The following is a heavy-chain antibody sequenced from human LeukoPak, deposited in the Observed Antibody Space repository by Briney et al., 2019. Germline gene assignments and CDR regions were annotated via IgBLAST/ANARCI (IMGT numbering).Heavy chain of an antibody. J-gene: IGHJ4*02. CDR2: INSDGSST. V-gene: IGHV3-74*01. CDR1: GFTFSSYW. Sequence: PGGSLRLSCAASGFTFSSYWMHWVRQVPGKGLVWVSRINSDGSSTTYADSVKGRFTISRDNARNTLYLQMNSLRAEDTAVYYCAGQNSVDYGDYYWGQGTLVTVSS. D-gene: IGHD4-17*01. CDR3: AGQNSVDYGDYY.